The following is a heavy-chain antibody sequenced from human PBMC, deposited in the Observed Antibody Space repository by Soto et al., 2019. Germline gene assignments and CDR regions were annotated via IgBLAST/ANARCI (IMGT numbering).Heavy chain of an antibody. CDR2: ISTSGSTV. CDR3: VRYCSTTLCNGVDKRTFEY. CDR1: IFTFSTYE. D-gene: IGHD2-2*01. Sequence: PVGSVRLSCASSIFTFSTYEMNCVRHSPGKCLEWVSYISTSGSTVYYADSVKGRFTISRDNTRNSLYLQMNSLRDEDTALYYCVRYCSTTLCNGVDKRTFEYWGQGTLVNVSS. J-gene: IGHJ4*02. V-gene: IGHV3-48*03.